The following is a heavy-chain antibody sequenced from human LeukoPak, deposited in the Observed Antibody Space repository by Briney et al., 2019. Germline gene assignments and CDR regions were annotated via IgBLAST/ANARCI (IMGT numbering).Heavy chain of an antibody. CDR1: GGSISSYY. CDR2: IYTSGST. Sequence: SETLSLTCTVSGGSISSYYRSWVRQAPGKGLEWIGYIYTSGSTNYNPSLKSRVTISVDTSKNQCSLKLSSVTAADTAVYYCARLYIGGYSRSTNYNWFDPWGQGTLVTVSS. V-gene: IGHV4-4*09. CDR3: ARLYIGGYSRSTNYNWFDP. J-gene: IGHJ5*02. D-gene: IGHD6-13*01.